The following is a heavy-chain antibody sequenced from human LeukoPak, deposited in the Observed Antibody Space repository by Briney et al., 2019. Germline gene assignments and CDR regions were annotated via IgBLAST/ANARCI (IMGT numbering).Heavy chain of an antibody. V-gene: IGHV3-30*02. CDR3: ARDLPSIDFWSGYQDD. J-gene: IGHJ4*02. CDR1: GFTFSSYG. D-gene: IGHD3-3*01. Sequence: PGGSLRLSCAASGFTFSSYGIHWVRQAPGKGLEWVAFIRYDGSNKYYADSVKGRFTISRDNSKNTLYLQMNSLRVEDTAVYYCARDLPSIDFWSGYQDDWGQGTQVTVSS. CDR2: IRYDGSNK.